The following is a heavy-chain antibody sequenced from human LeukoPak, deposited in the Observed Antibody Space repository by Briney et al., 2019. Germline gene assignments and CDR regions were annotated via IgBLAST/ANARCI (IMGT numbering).Heavy chain of an antibody. CDR1: GFTFSSNA. J-gene: IGHJ4*02. Sequence: TGGSLRLSCAASGFTFSSNAMHWVRQAPGKGLEWVAVISYDGGNRYYADSVKGRFTISRDNSKNTLYLQMNSLRPEDTAVYHCARGNYYDSPIDYWGQGTLVSVSS. D-gene: IGHD3-22*01. CDR3: ARGNYYDSPIDY. V-gene: IGHV3-30*04. CDR2: ISYDGGNR.